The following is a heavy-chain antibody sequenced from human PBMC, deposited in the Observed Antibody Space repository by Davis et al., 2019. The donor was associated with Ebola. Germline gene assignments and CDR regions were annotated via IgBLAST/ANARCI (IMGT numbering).Heavy chain of an antibody. CDR1: GFTFSSYA. D-gene: IGHD5-24*01. J-gene: IGHJ3*01. CDR3: ARGDGYNFWTV. CDR2: ISYDGSNK. Sequence: GGSLRLSCAASGFTFSSYAMHWVRQAPGKGLEWVAVISYDGSNKYYADSVKGRFTISRDNSKNTLYLQMNSLRAEDTAVYYCARGDGYNFWTVWGQGTMVTVSS. V-gene: IGHV3-30*04.